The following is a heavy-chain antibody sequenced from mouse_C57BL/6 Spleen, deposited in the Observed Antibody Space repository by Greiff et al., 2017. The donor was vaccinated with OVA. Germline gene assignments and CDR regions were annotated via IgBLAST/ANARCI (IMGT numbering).Heavy chain of an antibody. J-gene: IGHJ3*01. CDR2: IDPSDSYT. D-gene: IGHD2-13*01. CDR1: GYTFTSYW. V-gene: IGHV1-59*01. Sequence: QVQLQQPGAELVRPGTSVKLSCKASGYTFTSYWLHWVKQRPGQGLEWIGVIDPSDSYTNYNQTFKGKATLTVDTSSSTAYLQLSSLTSEDSAVYYGARSHDFAYWGQGTLVTVSA. CDR3: ARSHDFAY.